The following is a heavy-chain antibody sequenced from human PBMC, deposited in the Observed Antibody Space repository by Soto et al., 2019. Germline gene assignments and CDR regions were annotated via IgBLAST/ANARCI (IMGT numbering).Heavy chain of an antibody. CDR3: ARDTDLTFVTTLDY. D-gene: IGHD4-17*01. CDR2: INASNGNT. V-gene: IGHV1-3*01. J-gene: IGHJ4*02. CDR1: GYTFRAYP. Sequence: QVQLVQSGAEVKKPGASVKVSCKASGYTFRAYPIYWVRQAPGQRLECMGWINASNGNTRYSEKFEGRVTFTRDTSATTAYMEFSSLRSEDTAVYFCARDTDLTFVTTLDYWGQGTPVTVSS.